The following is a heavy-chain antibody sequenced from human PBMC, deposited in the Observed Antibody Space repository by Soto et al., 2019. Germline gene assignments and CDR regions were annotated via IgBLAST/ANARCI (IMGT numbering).Heavy chain of an antibody. V-gene: IGHV1-46*01. CDR3: ARPNDYDYCFDS. CDR2: INPTSST. J-gene: IGHJ4*02. CDR1: GYTFTSYY. D-gene: IGHD3-16*01. Sequence: ASVKVSCKASGYTFTSYYMHWVRQAPGQGLEWMGIINPTSSTSYAQKFQGRVTMTRDTSTSTVYMELTSLISEDTAVYYCARPNDYDYCFDSWGQGTLVTVSS.